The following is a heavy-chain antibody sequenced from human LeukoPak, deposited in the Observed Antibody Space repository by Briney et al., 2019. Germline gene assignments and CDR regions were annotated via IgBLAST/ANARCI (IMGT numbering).Heavy chain of an antibody. D-gene: IGHD3-9*01. CDR3: ARVRPDILTGADTFDY. Sequence: RASETLSLTCTVSGGSISSYYWSWIRQPAGKGLEWIGRIYTSGSTNYNPSLKSRVTMSVDTSKNQFSLKLSSVTAADTAAYYCARVRPDILTGADTFDYWGQGTLVTVSS. CDR1: GGSISSYY. J-gene: IGHJ4*02. CDR2: IYTSGST. V-gene: IGHV4-4*07.